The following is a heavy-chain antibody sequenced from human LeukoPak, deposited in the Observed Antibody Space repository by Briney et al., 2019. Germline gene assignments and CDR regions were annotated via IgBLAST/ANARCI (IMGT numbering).Heavy chain of an antibody. D-gene: IGHD3-10*01. V-gene: IGHV4-34*01. CDR2: INHSGST. J-gene: IGHJ5*02. CDR3: ARHRLSDYYGSGSYLAENWFDP. CDR1: GGSFSGYY. Sequence: PSETLSLTCAVYGGSFSGYYWSWIRQPPGKGLEWIGEINHSGSTNYNPSLKSRVTISVDTSKNQFSLKLSSVTAADTAVYYCARHRLSDYYGSGSYLAENWFDPWGQGTLVTVSS.